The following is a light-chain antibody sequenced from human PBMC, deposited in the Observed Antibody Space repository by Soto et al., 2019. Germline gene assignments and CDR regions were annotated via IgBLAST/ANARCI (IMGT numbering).Light chain of an antibody. CDR2: RND. CDR1: SSNIGSNT. CDR3: AAWDDSLNGLV. V-gene: IGLV1-44*01. Sequence: QSVLTQPPSASGTPGQRVTISCSGSSSNIGSNTVNWYQQVPGTAPKLLIYRNDQRPSGVPDRFSGSQSGTSASLAISGLQPEDEADYYCAAWDDSLNGLVFGGGTKLTVL. J-gene: IGLJ2*01.